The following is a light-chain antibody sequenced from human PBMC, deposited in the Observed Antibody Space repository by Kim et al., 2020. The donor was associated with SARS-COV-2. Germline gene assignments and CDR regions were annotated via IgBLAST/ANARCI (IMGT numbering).Light chain of an antibody. J-gene: IGLJ2*01. CDR3: CSYAGSHIML. Sequence: GQSVTISCTGTSSDVGGYNFVSWYRHYPGKAPKLIIYDVSKRSSGVPDRFSGSKSGNAASLTISGLQAGDEADYYCCSYAGSHIMLFGGGTQLTVL. CDR2: DVS. V-gene: IGLV2-11*01. CDR1: SSDVGGYNF.